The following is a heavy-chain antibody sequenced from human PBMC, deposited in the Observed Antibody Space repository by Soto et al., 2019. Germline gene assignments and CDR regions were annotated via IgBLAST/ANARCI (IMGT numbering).Heavy chain of an antibody. CDR2: INSDGSST. CDR3: GGYCTSTSCEY. J-gene: IGHJ4*02. V-gene: IGHV3-74*01. Sequence: EVQLVESGGGLVQPGGSLRLSCAASGITFSSYWMHWVRQAPGKGLVWVSRINSDGSSTSYADPVKGRFTISRDNAKNTLYLQMNSLRAEDTAVYYCGGYCTSTSCEYWGQGTLVTVSS. D-gene: IGHD2-2*01. CDR1: GITFSSYW.